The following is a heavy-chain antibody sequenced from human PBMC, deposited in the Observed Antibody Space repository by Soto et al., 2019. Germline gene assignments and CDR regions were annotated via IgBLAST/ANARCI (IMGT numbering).Heavy chain of an antibody. Sequence: SETLSLTCTVSGGSISSGGYYWSWIRQHPGKGLEWIGYIYYSGGTYYNPSLKSRVTISVDTSKNQFSLKLSSVTAADTAVYYCARVQLPIHFDYWGQGTLVTVSS. CDR2: IYYSGGT. J-gene: IGHJ4*02. CDR1: GGSISSGGYY. CDR3: ARVQLPIHFDY. V-gene: IGHV4-31*03. D-gene: IGHD2-2*01.